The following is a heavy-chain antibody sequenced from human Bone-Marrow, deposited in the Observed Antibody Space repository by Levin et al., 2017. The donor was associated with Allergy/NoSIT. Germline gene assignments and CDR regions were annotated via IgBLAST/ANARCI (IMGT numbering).Heavy chain of an antibody. D-gene: IGHD3-9*01. Sequence: QPGGSLRLSCAASGFTFSSYGMHWVRQAPGKGLEWVAVIWYDGSNKYYADSVKGRFTISRDNSKNTLYLQMNSLRAEDTAVYYCARDRGSYDILTGYYSYIWGQGTLVTVSS. CDR3: ARDRGSYDILTGYYSYI. CDR1: GFTFSSYG. J-gene: IGHJ4*02. CDR2: IWYDGSNK. V-gene: IGHV3-33*01.